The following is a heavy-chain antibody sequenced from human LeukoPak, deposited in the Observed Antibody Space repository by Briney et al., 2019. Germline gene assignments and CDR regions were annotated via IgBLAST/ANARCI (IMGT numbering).Heavy chain of an antibody. CDR2: ISYDGSNK. J-gene: IGHJ4*02. CDR3: AKDGSGWYCAH. CDR1: GFTFSSYG. V-gene: IGHV3-30*18. Sequence: GGSLRLSCAASGFTFSSYGMHWVRQAPGKGLEWVAVISYDGSNKYYADSVKGRFTISRDNSKNTLYLQMNSLRAEDTAVYYCAKDGSGWYCAHWGQGTLVTVSS. D-gene: IGHD6-19*01.